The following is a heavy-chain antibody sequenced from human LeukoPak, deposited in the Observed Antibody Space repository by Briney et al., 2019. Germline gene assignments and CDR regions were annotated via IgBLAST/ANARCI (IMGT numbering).Heavy chain of an antibody. V-gene: IGHV1-69*04. D-gene: IGHD6-19*01. CDR1: GATFSSYA. J-gene: IGHJ4*02. CDR3: SSRLARADHLGY. CDR2: ITPIFGIA. Sequence: SVKLSCNASGATFSSYAISWKRQAPGQGLELMGSITPIFGIANYAHKFQGRVTITAAKSTSTAYMELSSLRSEDAAVDDCSSRLARADHLGYWGQGTLVTVSS.